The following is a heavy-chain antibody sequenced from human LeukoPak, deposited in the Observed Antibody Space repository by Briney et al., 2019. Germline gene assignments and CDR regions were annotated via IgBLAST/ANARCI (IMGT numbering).Heavy chain of an antibody. V-gene: IGHV3-74*01. CDR1: GFTFSSYW. CDR3: AKTQYGYSYGPFDY. D-gene: IGHD5-18*01. J-gene: IGHJ4*02. CDR2: INSDGSST. Sequence: GGSLRLSRTASGFTFSSYWMHWVRQAPGKGLVWVSRINSDGSSTGYADSVKGRFTISRDNAKNSLYLQMNSLRAEDMALYYCAKTQYGYSYGPFDYWGQGTLVTVSS.